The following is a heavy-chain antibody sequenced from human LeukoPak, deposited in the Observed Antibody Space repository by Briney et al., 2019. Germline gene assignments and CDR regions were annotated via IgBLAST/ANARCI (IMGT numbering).Heavy chain of an antibody. V-gene: IGHV3-15*01. Sequence: PVGSLRLSCAASGFTFINAWMSWVRQGPGKGLGWGGRIKSKTDGGPTDYAARVKGRFAISRDDSKNTLYLQMNSLKTEDTDVYYCTRGGREGYNWVDYWGQGTLVTVSS. CDR2: IKSKTDGGPT. CDR3: TRGGREGYNWVDY. J-gene: IGHJ4*02. D-gene: IGHD5-24*01. CDR1: GFTFINAW.